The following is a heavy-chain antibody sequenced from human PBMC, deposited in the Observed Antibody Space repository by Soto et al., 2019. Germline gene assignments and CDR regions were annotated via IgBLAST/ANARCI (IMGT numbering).Heavy chain of an antibody. CDR2: IIPIFGTA. Sequence: QVQLVQSGAEVKKPGSSVKDSCKASGGTFSSYAISWVRQAPGQGLEWMGGIIPIFGTANYAQKFQGRVTITADESTSTAYMELSSLRSEDTAVYYCAEVTDRVGATSWFDPWGQGTLVTVSS. V-gene: IGHV1-69*01. D-gene: IGHD1-26*01. CDR1: GGTFSSYA. J-gene: IGHJ5*02. CDR3: AEVTDRVGATSWFDP.